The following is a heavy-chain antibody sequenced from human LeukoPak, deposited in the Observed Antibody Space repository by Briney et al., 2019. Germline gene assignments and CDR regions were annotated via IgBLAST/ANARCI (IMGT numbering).Heavy chain of an antibody. CDR2: ISTSSSYI. CDR3: AICLGSGVYLFDAFDI. V-gene: IGHV3-21*01. J-gene: IGHJ3*02. Sequence: GGSLRLSCAASGFTFSNYKMNWVRQAPGKGLEWVSSISTSSSYIFYADSVKGRFTISRDNAKNSLYLQMNSRRAEHTAVYYCAICLGSGVYLFDAFDIWGQGTMGSVSS. D-gene: IGHD1-26*01. CDR1: GFTFSNYK.